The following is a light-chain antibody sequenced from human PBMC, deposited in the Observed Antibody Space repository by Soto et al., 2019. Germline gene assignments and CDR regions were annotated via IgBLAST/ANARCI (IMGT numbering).Light chain of an antibody. CDR1: QGIRND. V-gene: IGKV1-17*01. CDR2: AAS. J-gene: IGKJ1*01. Sequence: IQITLSPSSLSACLGHRVTIPCGASQGIRNDVGWYQQKPGKAPKLLIYAASSLQTGVPSRFSGSGSGTEFTLTISSLQPDDFATYYCQHYNSYSEAFGQGTKVDIK. CDR3: QHYNSYSEA.